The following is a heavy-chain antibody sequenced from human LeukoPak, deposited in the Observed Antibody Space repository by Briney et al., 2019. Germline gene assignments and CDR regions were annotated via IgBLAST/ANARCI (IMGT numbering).Heavy chain of an antibody. V-gene: IGHV4-59*01. CDR2: VYHTGAS. D-gene: IGHD2-8*01. CDR1: GASINNYY. Sequence: SETLSLTCSVSGASINNYYWTWIRQPPGKGLEWIGYVYHTGASGYHPSLKSRVAMSLDTSKNQVSLNLRSVTAADTAVYFCTRVVNGGHFDYWGQGSLVTVSS. CDR3: TRVVNGGHFDY. J-gene: IGHJ4*02.